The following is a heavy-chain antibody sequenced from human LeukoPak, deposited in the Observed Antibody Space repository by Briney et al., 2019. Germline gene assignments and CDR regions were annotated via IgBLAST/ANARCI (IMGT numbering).Heavy chain of an antibody. J-gene: IGHJ3*02. Sequence: GGSLRLSCAASGFTFSSYAMHWVRQAPGKGLEWVAVISYDGSNKYYADSVKGRFTISRDNSKNTLYLQMNSLRAEDTAVYYCAKSHSRVVRAGDAFDIWGQGTMVTVSS. V-gene: IGHV3-30-3*02. D-gene: IGHD2-15*01. CDR1: GFTFSSYA. CDR3: AKSHSRVVRAGDAFDI. CDR2: ISYDGSNK.